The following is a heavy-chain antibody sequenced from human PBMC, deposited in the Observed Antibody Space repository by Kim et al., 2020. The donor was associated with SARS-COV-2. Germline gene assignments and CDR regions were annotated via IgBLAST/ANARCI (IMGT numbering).Heavy chain of an antibody. Sequence: GESLKISCKGSGYSFTSYWIGWVRQMPGKGLEWMGIIYPGDSDTRYSPSFQGQVTISADKSISTAYLQWSSLKASDTAMYYCAVYYYDSSGAHTRGIDYYYYGMDVWGQGTTVTVSS. CDR1: GYSFTSYW. D-gene: IGHD3-22*01. J-gene: IGHJ6*02. CDR2: IYPGDSDT. CDR3: AVYYYDSSGAHTRGIDYYYYGMDV. V-gene: IGHV5-51*01.